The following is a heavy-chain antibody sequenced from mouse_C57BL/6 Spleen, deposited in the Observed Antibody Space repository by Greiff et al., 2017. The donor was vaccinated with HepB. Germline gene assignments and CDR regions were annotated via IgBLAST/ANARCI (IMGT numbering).Heavy chain of an antibody. V-gene: IGHV1-52*01. J-gene: IGHJ4*01. Sequence: VQLQQPGAELVRPGSSVKLSCKASGYTFTSYWMHWVKQRPIQGLEWIGNIDPSDSETHYNQKFKDKATLTVDKSSSTAYMQLSSLTSEDSAVYYCARAPIYYGNYYAMDYRGQGTSVTVSS. CDR1: GYTFTSYW. D-gene: IGHD2-1*01. CDR3: ARAPIYYGNYYAMDY. CDR2: IDPSDSET.